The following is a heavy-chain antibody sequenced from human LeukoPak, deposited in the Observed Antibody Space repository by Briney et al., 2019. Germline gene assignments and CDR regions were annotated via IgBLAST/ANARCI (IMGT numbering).Heavy chain of an antibody. Sequence: GGSLRLSCAASGFTFSSYDMSWVRQAPEKGLEWVSGISGSAGSTYYADSVKGRFSISRDNSKNTLNLQMNSLRAEDTAVYYCAKSYYYGSGRYYLSVFDIWGQGTMVIVSS. V-gene: IGHV3-23*01. J-gene: IGHJ3*02. CDR3: AKSYYYGSGRYYLSVFDI. D-gene: IGHD3-10*01. CDR2: ISGSAGST. CDR1: GFTFSSYD.